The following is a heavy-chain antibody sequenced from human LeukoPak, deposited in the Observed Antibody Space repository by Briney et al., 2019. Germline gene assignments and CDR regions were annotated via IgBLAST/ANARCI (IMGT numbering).Heavy chain of an antibody. V-gene: IGHV1-46*01. D-gene: IGHD2-2*01. Sequence: ASVKVSCKASGYTFTSYYMHWVRQAPGQGLEWMGIINPSGGSTSYAQKFQGRVTMTRDTSTSTVYMELSSLRSEDTAVYYCARGGNIVVVPAAPDYWGQGTLVTVSS. CDR3: ARGGNIVVVPAAPDY. CDR2: INPSGGST. CDR1: GYTFTSYY. J-gene: IGHJ4*02.